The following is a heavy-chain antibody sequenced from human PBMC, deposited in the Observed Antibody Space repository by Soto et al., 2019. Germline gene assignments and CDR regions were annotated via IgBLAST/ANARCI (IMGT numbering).Heavy chain of an antibody. CDR1: GFTLSSFV. V-gene: IGHV3-23*01. CDR3: VRRAITATTNWGALDV. J-gene: IGHJ3*01. CDR2: VSPGGDVS. D-gene: IGHD7-27*01. Sequence: GGSLRLSCAASGFTLSSFVMNWVRQAPWKGLEWVSTVSPGGDVSHYTDSVKGRFTISRDNSMRTLHVQMDSLRAEDAAVYFCVRRAITATTNWGALDVWAQGTVVTVSS.